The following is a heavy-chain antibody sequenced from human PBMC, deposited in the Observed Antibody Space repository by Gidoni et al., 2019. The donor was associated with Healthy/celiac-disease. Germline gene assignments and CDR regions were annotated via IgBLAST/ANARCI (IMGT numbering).Heavy chain of an antibody. CDR3: ARLNWHSEGGD. D-gene: IGHD3-16*01. CDR2: IYTSGST. Sequence: QVQLQESGPGLVKPSQTLSLTCTVSGGSISSGSYYWSWIRQPAGKGLEWIGRIYTSGSTNYNPSLKSRVTISVDTSKNQFSLKLSSVTAADTAVYYCARLNWHSEGGDWGQGTLVTVSS. J-gene: IGHJ4*02. V-gene: IGHV4-61*02. CDR1: GGSISSGSYY.